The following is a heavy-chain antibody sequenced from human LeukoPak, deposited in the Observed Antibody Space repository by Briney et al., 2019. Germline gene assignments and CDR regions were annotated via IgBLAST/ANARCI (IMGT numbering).Heavy chain of an antibody. CDR3: ARHPWGGDYGSLIYYFDY. D-gene: IGHD4-17*01. V-gene: IGHV4-4*09. J-gene: IGHJ4*02. CDR1: GGSISSYY. Sequence: SETLSLTCTVSGGSISSYYWSWIRQPPGKGLEWIGYIYTSGSTNYNPSLKSRVTISVDTSKNQFSLKLSSVTAADTAVYYCARHPWGGDYGSLIYYFDYWGQGTLVTVSS. CDR2: IYTSGST.